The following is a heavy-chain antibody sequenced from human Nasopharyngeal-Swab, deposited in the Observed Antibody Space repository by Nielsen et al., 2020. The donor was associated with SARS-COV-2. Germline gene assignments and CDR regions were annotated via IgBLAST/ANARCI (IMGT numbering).Heavy chain of an antibody. Sequence: IRQHPGKGLEWIGEINHSGSTNYNPSLKSRVTISVDTSKNQFSLKLSSVTAADTAVYYCARAIFGVVIIFNYYYMDVWGKGTTVTVSS. CDR3: ARAIFGVVIIFNYYYMDV. J-gene: IGHJ6*03. V-gene: IGHV4-34*01. D-gene: IGHD3-3*01. CDR2: INHSGST.